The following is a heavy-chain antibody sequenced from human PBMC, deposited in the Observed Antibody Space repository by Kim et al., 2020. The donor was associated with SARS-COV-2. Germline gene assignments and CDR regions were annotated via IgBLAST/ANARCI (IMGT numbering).Heavy chain of an antibody. J-gene: IGHJ4*02. D-gene: IGHD2-2*01. Sequence: GGSLRLSCAASGFTFSSYAMSWVRQAPGKGLEWVLAISGSGGSTYYADSVKGRFTISRDNSKNTLYLQMNSLRAEDTAVYYCAKDRDIVVVPAATTHGFDYWGQGTLVTVSS. CDR3: AKDRDIVVVPAATTHGFDY. CDR1: GFTFSSYA. CDR2: ISGSGGST. V-gene: IGHV3-23*01.